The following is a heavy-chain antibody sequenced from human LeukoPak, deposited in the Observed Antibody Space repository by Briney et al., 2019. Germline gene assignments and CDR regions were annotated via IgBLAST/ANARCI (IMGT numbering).Heavy chain of an antibody. Sequence: GASVKVSCKASGYTFTGYYMHWVRQAPGQGLEWMGWINTNSGGTNYAQKFQGRVTMTRDTSISTAYMELSRLRSDDTAVYYCARDGMVRAFGAFDIWGQGTMVTVSS. V-gene: IGHV1-2*02. CDR3: ARDGMVRAFGAFDI. CDR1: GYTFTGYY. J-gene: IGHJ3*02. D-gene: IGHD3-10*01. CDR2: INTNSGGT.